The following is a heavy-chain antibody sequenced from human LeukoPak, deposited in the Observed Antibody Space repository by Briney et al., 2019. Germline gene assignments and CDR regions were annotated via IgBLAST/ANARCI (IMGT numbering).Heavy chain of an antibody. CDR1: GFTFSSYA. J-gene: IGHJ6*03. D-gene: IGHD3-16*01. CDR2: MSGSGDGT. V-gene: IGHV3-23*01. Sequence: GGSLRLSCAASGFTFSSYAMHWVRQAPGKGLEWVSAMSGSGDGTYYADSGKGRFTISRDNSKNTLYLQMNSLRAEDTAVYYCAKMMGQRLYDYCMDVWGKGTTVTVSS. CDR3: AKMMGQRLYDYCMDV.